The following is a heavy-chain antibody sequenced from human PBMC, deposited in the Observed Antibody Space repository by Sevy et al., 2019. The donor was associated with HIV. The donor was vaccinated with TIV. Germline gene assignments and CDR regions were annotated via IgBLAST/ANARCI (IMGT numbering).Heavy chain of an antibody. J-gene: IGHJ3*02. V-gene: IGHV1-46*01. D-gene: IGHD5-12*01. CDR1: GYTFTSYY. Sequence: ASVRVSCKASGYTFTSYYMHWVRQAPGQGLEWMGIINPSGGSTSYAQKFQGRVTMTRDTSTSTVYMELSSLGSEDTAVYYCARVRSRDGYLDAFDIWGQGTMVTVSS. CDR2: INPSGGST. CDR3: ARVRSRDGYLDAFDI.